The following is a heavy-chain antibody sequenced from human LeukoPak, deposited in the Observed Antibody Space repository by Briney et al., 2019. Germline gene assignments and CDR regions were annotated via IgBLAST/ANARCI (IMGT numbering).Heavy chain of an antibody. CDR1: GGSINNYY. Sequence: SETLSLTCTVSGGSINNYYWTWIRQPPGKGLEWIGYIDNSGSTNYNPSLKIRVTISVDTSKNQFSLKLSSVTAADTAVYYCARVGWTYYYGSGSYRYYFDYWGQGTLVTVSS. D-gene: IGHD3-10*01. CDR2: IDNSGST. J-gene: IGHJ4*02. V-gene: IGHV4-59*01. CDR3: ARVGWTYYYGSGSYRYYFDY.